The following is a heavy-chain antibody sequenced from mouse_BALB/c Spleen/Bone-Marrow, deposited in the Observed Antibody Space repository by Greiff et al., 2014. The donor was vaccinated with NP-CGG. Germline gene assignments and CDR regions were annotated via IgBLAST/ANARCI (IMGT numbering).Heavy chain of an antibody. J-gene: IGHJ1*01. CDR2: INPSNGGT. Sequence: QVQLKQSGAELVKPGASVKMSCKASGYTFTSYYMYWVKQRPGQGLEWIGEINPSNGGTNFNEKFKSKATLTVDKSSSTAYMQRRSLTSEDSAVYYCTRSYYGNYFDVWGAGTTVTVSS. V-gene: IGHV1S81*02. D-gene: IGHD2-1*01. CDR3: TRSYYGNYFDV. CDR1: GYTFTSYY.